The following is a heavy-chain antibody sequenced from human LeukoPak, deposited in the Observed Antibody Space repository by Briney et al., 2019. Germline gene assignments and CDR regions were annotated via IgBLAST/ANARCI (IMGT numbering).Heavy chain of an antibody. J-gene: IGHJ4*02. V-gene: IGHV3-9*01. Sequence: GRSLRLSCAASGFTFDDYAMHWVRQAPGKGLEWVSGINWDSAKINYADSVRGRFTISRDNAKNSLYLQMDSLRAEDTAVYYCARDLSRGSGSYSHFDYWGQGTLVTVSS. CDR2: INWDSAKI. D-gene: IGHD3-10*01. CDR1: GFTFDDYA. CDR3: ARDLSRGSGSYSHFDY.